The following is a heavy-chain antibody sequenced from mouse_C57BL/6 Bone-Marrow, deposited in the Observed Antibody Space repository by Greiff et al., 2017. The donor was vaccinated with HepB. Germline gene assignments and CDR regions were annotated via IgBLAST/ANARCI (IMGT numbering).Heavy chain of an antibody. D-gene: IGHD1-1*01. Sequence: QVQLKQSGAELMKPGASVKLSCKATGYTFTGYWIEWVKQRPGHGLEWIGEILPGSGSTNYNEKFKGKATFPADTSSNTAYMQLSSLTTEDSAIYYCARHGGSSPYWYFDVWGTGTTVTVSS. CDR3: ARHGGSSPYWYFDV. CDR2: ILPGSGST. CDR1: GYTFTGYW. V-gene: IGHV1-9*01. J-gene: IGHJ1*03.